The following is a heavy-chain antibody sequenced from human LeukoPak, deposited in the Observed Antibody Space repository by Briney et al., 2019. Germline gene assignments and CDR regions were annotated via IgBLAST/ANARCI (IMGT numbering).Heavy chain of an antibody. CDR2: ISNDGGNQ. D-gene: IGHD5-18*01. CDR3: ARGSFVDAPMVAIPGSLAY. V-gene: IGHV3-30*04. Sequence: GGSLRLSCAASGLSFSTYAIHWVRQAPGKGLEWVAAISNDGGNQYYADSVKGRFTMSRDNPKNTLYLQMNSLRPDDTAVYFCARGSFVDAPMVAIPGSLAYWGQGTLVTVSS. J-gene: IGHJ4*02. CDR1: GLSFSTYA.